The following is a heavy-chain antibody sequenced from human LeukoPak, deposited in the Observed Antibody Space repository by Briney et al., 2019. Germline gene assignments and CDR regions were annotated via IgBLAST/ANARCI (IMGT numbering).Heavy chain of an antibody. CDR2: IDPSGGST. J-gene: IGHJ4*02. V-gene: IGHV1-46*01. Sequence: PGASVKVSCKASGYTFTTYYMHWVRQAPGQGLEWLGIIDPSGGSTSYAQKFQGRVTMTRDASTSTVYMELSSLRSEDTAVYYCAGPSDYDSSGYLTPLFDYWGQGTLVTVSS. D-gene: IGHD3-22*01. CDR3: AGPSDYDSSGYLTPLFDY. CDR1: GYTFTTYY.